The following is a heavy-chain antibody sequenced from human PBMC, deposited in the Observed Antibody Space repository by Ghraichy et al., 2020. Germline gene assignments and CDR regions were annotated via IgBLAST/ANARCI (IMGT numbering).Heavy chain of an antibody. V-gene: IGHV4-59*02. CDR1: GGSVNGYY. J-gene: IGHJ1*01. CDR3: ARGHFNFQH. CDR2: IYYTGTT. Sequence: SETLSLTCTVSGGSVNGYYWSWIRHSPGKKLEWIAYIYYTGTTKYNPSLTGRVTISVDASKNQFSLNLRSVTAADTAVYYCARGHFNFQHLGQGTLVTVSA.